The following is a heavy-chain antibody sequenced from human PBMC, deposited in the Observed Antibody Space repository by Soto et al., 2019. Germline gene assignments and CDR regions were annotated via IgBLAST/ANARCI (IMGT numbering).Heavy chain of an antibody. Sequence: GGSLRLSCAASGFTFSSYGMHWVRQAPGKGLEWVAVIWYDGSNKYYVDSVKGRFTISRDNSKNTLYLQMNSLRAEDTAVYYCARQSDGYYYDSSGYYGYFDYWGQGTLVTVSS. CDR2: IWYDGSNK. D-gene: IGHD3-22*01. J-gene: IGHJ4*02. CDR3: ARQSDGYYYDSSGYYGYFDY. CDR1: GFTFSSYG. V-gene: IGHV3-33*01.